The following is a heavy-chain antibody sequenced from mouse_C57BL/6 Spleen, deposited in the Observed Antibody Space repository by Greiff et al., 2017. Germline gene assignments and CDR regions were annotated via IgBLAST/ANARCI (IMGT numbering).Heavy chain of an antibody. V-gene: IGHV1-18*01. D-gene: IGHD2-10*02. CDR2: INPNNGGT. Sequence: EVQLQQSGPELVKPGASVKIPCKASGYTFTDYNMDWVKQSHGKSLEWIGDINPNNGGTIYNQKFKGKATLTVDKSSSTAYMEHRSLTSEDTAVYYGARSGGYGHYYAMYYWGQGTSVTVST. J-gene: IGHJ4*01. CDR3: ARSGGYGHYYAMYY. CDR1: GYTFTDYN.